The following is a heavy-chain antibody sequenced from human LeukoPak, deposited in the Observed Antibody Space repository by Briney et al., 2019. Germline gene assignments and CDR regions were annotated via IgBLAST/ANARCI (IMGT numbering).Heavy chain of an antibody. CDR3: ARRAGEYSHPYDY. V-gene: IGHV3-53*01. CDR1: GFTVSSNS. D-gene: IGHD4-17*01. J-gene: IGHJ4*02. CDR2: NT. Sequence: GGSLRLSCTVSGFTVSSNSMSWVRQAPGKGLDWVSFNTHYSDSVKGRFTISRDNSKNTLYLQMNSLRAEDTAVYYCARRAGEYSHPYDYWGQGTLVTVSS.